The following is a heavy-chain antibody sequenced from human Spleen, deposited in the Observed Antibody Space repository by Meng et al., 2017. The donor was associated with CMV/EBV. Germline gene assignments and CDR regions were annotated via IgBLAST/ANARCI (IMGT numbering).Heavy chain of an antibody. CDR3: ARVGWLYGMDV. V-gene: IGHV4-59*01. Sequence: ESLKISCTVSGGSISSYYWSWIRQPPGKGLEWIGYIYYSGSTNYNPSLKSRVTISVDTSKNQFSLKLSSVTAADTAVYYCARVGWLYGMDVWGQGTTVTVSS. D-gene: IGHD5-12*01. CDR2: IYYSGST. CDR1: GGSISSYY. J-gene: IGHJ6*02.